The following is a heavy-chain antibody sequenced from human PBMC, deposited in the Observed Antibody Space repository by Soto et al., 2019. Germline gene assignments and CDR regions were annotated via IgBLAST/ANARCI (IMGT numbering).Heavy chain of an antibody. D-gene: IGHD1-26*01. CDR1: GGTFSSYT. Sequence: QVQLVQSGAEVKKPGSSVKVSCKASGGTFSSYTISWVRQAPGQGLEWMGRIIPILGIANYAQKFQGRVTIXXDKSTSTAYMELSSLRSEDTAVYYCARDDLVGHLDWGQGTLVTVSS. CDR3: ARDDLVGHLD. J-gene: IGHJ4*02. CDR2: IIPILGIA. V-gene: IGHV1-69*02.